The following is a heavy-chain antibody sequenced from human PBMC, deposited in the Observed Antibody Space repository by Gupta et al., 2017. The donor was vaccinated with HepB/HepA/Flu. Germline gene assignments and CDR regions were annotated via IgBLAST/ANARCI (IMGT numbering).Heavy chain of an antibody. V-gene: IGHV3-30*18. CDR1: GFSFSSYA. CDR2: ISFDGGHK. Sequence: QLQVVESGGGVVQPGTSLSLSCAASGFSFSSYALPWVRQAPGKGLEWVAVISFDGGHKYYADSVKGRFTISRDNSKNTLFLQMNSLRAEDTAVYYCAKADLGWPLDYWGQGTLVTVSS. J-gene: IGHJ4*02. CDR3: AKADLGWPLDY. D-gene: IGHD7-27*01.